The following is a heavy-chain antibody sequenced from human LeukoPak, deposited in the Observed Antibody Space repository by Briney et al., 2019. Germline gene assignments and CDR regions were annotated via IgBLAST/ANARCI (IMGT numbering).Heavy chain of an antibody. CDR2: IYHSGST. CDR1: GYSINSGYY. J-gene: IGHJ6*03. CDR3: AGEFGGSYYYYYYMDV. V-gene: IGHV4-38-2*02. Sequence: SETLSLTCAVSGYSINSGYYWGWIRQPPGKGLEWIGSIYHSGSTYYNPSLKSRVTISVDTSKNQFSLKLSSVTAADTAVYYCAGEFGGSYYYYYYMDVWGKGTTVTVSS. D-gene: IGHD1-26*01.